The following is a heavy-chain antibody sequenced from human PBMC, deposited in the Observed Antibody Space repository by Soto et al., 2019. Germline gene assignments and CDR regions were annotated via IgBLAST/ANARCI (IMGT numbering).Heavy chain of an antibody. CDR1: GFTVSSNY. Sequence: GGSLRLSCAASGFTVSSNYMNWVRQAPGKGLEWVSVIYSDDRTYYADSVKGRFTISRDNSKNTVYLQLNSLRAEDTAVYYCTRERFLEWLVGVRFWAFDNWGQGTMVTISS. CDR3: TRERFLEWLVGVRFWAFDN. V-gene: IGHV3-53*01. D-gene: IGHD3-3*01. J-gene: IGHJ3*02. CDR2: IYSDDRT.